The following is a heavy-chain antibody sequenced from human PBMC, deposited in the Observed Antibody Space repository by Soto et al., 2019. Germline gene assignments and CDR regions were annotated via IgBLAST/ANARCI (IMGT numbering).Heavy chain of an antibody. Sequence: SVKVSCKASGGTFSSYAISWVRQAPGQGLEWMGGIIPIFGTANYAQKFQGRVTITADKSTSTAYMELSSLRSEDTAVYYCAGGVAARGVITNFDYWGQGTLVTAPQ. D-gene: IGHD3-10*01. J-gene: IGHJ4*02. CDR2: IIPIFGTA. CDR1: GGTFSSYA. CDR3: AGGVAARGVITNFDY. V-gene: IGHV1-69*06.